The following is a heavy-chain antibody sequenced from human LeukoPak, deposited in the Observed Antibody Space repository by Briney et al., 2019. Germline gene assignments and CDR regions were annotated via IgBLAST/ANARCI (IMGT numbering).Heavy chain of an antibody. Sequence: SETLSLTCAVYGGSFSGYYWSWIRQPPGKGLEWIGEINHSGSTNYNPSLKSRVTISVDTSKNQFSLKLSSVTAADTAVYYCASQPYYYGSGGPPNYYFDYWGQGILVTVSS. V-gene: IGHV4-34*01. D-gene: IGHD3-10*01. J-gene: IGHJ4*02. CDR1: GGSFSGYY. CDR2: INHSGST. CDR3: ASQPYYYGSGGPPNYYFDY.